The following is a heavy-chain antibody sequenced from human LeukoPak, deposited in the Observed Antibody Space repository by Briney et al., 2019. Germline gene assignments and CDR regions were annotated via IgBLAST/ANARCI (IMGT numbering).Heavy chain of an antibody. CDR1: GFTFSSYA. CDR2: ISYDGSNK. V-gene: IGHV3-30*01. Sequence: PGRSLRLSCAASGFTFSSYAMHWVRQAPGKGLEGVAVISYDGSNKYYADSVKGRFTISRDNSKNTLYLQMNSLRAEDTAVYYCASLSSGWSGFPGLWGQGTLVTVSS. J-gene: IGHJ4*02. D-gene: IGHD6-19*01. CDR3: ASLSSGWSGFPGL.